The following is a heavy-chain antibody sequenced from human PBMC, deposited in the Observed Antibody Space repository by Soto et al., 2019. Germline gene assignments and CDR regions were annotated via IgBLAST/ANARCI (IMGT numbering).Heavy chain of an antibody. V-gene: IGHV3-33*01. J-gene: IGHJ3*02. CDR3: ARGRYSSSWWRDAFDI. Sequence: QVQLVESGGGVVQPGGSLRLSCAASGFTFSSYGMHWVRQAPGKGLEWVAVIWYDGSNKYYADSVKGRFTISRDNSKNTLYLQMNSLRAEDTAVYYCARGRYSSSWWRDAFDIWGQGTMVTVSS. CDR2: IWYDGSNK. D-gene: IGHD6-13*01. CDR1: GFTFSSYG.